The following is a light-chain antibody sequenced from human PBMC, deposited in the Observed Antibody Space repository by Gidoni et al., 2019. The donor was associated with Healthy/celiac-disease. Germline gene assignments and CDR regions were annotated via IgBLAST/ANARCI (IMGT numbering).Light chain of an antibody. J-gene: IGLJ2*01. Sequence: SYELTQPPSESVSPGQTARITCSGDALPKKYAYWYQQKSGQAPVLVIYGDNKRHSGTPERFSGSSSGTMATLTSSGAQVEDEGDYYCYSTDISGTLSVFGGGTKLTVL. V-gene: IGLV3-10*01. CDR1: ALPKKY. CDR3: YSTDISGTLSV. CDR2: GDN.